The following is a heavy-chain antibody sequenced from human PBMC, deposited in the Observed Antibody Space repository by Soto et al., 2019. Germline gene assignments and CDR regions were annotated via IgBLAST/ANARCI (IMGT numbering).Heavy chain of an antibody. CDR3: ARGRYFDWLPSKAGGRYYMDV. CDR1: GYTFTSYG. Sequence: ASVKVSCKASGYTFTSYGISWVRQAPGQGLEWMGWISAYNGNTNYAQKLQGRVTMTTDTSTSTAYMELRSLRSDDTAVYYCARGRYFDWLPSKAGGRYYMDVWGKGTTVTVSS. CDR2: ISAYNGNT. J-gene: IGHJ6*03. D-gene: IGHD3-9*01. V-gene: IGHV1-18*01.